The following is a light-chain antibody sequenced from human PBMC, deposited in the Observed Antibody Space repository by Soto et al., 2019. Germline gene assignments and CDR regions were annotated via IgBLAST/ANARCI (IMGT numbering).Light chain of an antibody. CDR2: EVS. J-gene: IGLJ1*01. Sequence: QSVLTQAPSASGSPGQSVTISCSGTSSDVGAYKFVSWYQQHPGKAPKLIISEVSKRPSGVPDRFSGSKSGNTASLTVSGLQAEDEADYYCSSYTGRDNLFVFGTGTKVTVL. V-gene: IGLV2-8*01. CDR3: SSYTGRDNLFV. CDR1: SSDVGAYKF.